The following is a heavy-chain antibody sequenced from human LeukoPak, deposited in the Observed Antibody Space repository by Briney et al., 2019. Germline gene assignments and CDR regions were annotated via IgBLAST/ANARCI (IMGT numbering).Heavy chain of an antibody. Sequence: SETLSLTCTVSGGSISSGSYYWSWIRQPPGKGLEWIGEINHSGSTNYNPSLKSRVTISVDTSKNQFSLKLSSVTAADTAVYYCARSYDSSGYYYEGYFDYWGQGTLVTVSS. J-gene: IGHJ4*02. CDR1: GGSISSGSYY. V-gene: IGHV4-39*07. CDR2: INHSGST. D-gene: IGHD3-22*01. CDR3: ARSYDSSGYYYEGYFDY.